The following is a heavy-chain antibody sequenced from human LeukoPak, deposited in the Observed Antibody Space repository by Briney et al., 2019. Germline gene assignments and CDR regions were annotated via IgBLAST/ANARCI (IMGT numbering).Heavy chain of an antibody. CDR2: INPNSGGT. V-gene: IGHV1-2*06. Sequence: ASVKVSCKTSGYTFTGYYMHWVRQAPGQGLEWMGRINPNSGGTNYAQKLQGRVTMTTDTSTSTAYMELRSLRSDDTAVYYCARDPIGDYYYYYYYGMDVWGQGTTVTVS. CDR3: ARDPIGDYYYYYYYGMDV. CDR1: GYTFTGYY. J-gene: IGHJ6*02. D-gene: IGHD4-17*01.